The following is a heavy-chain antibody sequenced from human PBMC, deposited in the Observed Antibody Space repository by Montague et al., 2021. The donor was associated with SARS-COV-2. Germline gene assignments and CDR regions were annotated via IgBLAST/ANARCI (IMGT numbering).Heavy chain of an antibody. V-gene: IGHV4-34*01. CDR3: ARGYQLRFLEWSSRQSTFDY. CDR1: GGSFFCYY. D-gene: IGHD3-3*01. J-gene: IGHJ4*02. CDR2: INHSGST. Sequence: SETLSLTCAVYGGSFFCYYWSWIRQPPGKGLEWIGEINHSGSTNYNPSLKSRVTISVDTSKNQFSLKLSSVTAADTAVYYCARGYQLRFLEWSSRQSTFDYWGQGTLVTVSS.